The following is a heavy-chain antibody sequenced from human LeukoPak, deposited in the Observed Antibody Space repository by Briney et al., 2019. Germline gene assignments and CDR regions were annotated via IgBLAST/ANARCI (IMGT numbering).Heavy chain of an antibody. Sequence: ASVKVSCKASGYTFSNYLIRWVRQAPGRGLEWMGIINPSGGSTSYAQKFQGRVTMTRDTSTSTVYMELSSLRSEDTAVYYCARDLGLRGVTNWFDPWGQGTLVTVSS. CDR1: GYTFSNYL. D-gene: IGHD3-10*01. CDR3: ARDLGLRGVTNWFDP. J-gene: IGHJ5*02. CDR2: INPSGGST. V-gene: IGHV1-46*01.